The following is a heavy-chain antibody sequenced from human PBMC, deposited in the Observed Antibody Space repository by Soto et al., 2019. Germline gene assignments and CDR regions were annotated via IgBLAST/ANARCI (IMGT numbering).Heavy chain of an antibody. Sequence: ASVKVSCKASGYTFTGYYMHWVRQAPGQGLEWMGWINPNSGGTNYAQKFRGWVTMTRDTSISTAYMELSRLRSDDTAVYYCARGASYYSMYYYYYGMDVWGQGTTVTVSS. CDR1: GYTFTGYY. J-gene: IGHJ6*02. D-gene: IGHD2-15*01. CDR2: INPNSGGT. V-gene: IGHV1-2*04. CDR3: ARGASYYSMYYYYYGMDV.